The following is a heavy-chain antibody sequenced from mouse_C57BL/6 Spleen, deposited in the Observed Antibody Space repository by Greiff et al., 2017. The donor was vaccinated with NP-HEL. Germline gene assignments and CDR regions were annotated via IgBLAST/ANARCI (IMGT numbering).Heavy chain of an antibody. CDR3: ARGGWPVGYFDV. CDR2: INPNNVGT. CDR1: GYTFTDYN. Sequence: EVKLMESGPELVKPGASVKIPCKASGYTFTDYNMDWVKQSHGKSLEWIGDINPNNVGTIYNQKFKGKATLTVDKSSSTAYMELRSLTSEDTAVYYGARGGWPVGYFDVWGTGTTVTVSS. D-gene: IGHD2-3*01. J-gene: IGHJ1*03. V-gene: IGHV1-18*01.